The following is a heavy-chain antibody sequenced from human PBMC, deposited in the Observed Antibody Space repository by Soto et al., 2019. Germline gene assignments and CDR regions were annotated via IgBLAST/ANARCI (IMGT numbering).Heavy chain of an antibody. D-gene: IGHD2-15*01. V-gene: IGHV1-46*01. Sequence: QVQLVQSGAEVKKPGASVKISCKASGDTFTSYYMYWVRQAPGQGLEWMGIINPSGDTSNAQKFQGRVTMTRDTSTSTVYMELSSLRSEDTAVYYCAMVYCSGGGCYGIDYWGQGTLVTVSS. CDR1: GDTFTSYY. J-gene: IGHJ4*02. CDR3: AMVYCSGGGCYGIDY. CDR2: INPSGDT.